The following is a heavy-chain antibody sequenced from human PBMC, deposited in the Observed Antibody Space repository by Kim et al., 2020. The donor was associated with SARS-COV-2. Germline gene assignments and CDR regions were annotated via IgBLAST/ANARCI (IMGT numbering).Heavy chain of an antibody. CDR3: AKVRQEDNRYSSGYYESADYYAMDV. V-gene: IGHV3-23*01. D-gene: IGHD6-19*01. J-gene: IGHJ6*04. CDR2: ISASGSTT. Sequence: GGSLRLSCGASGFMFRKYAMSWVRQTPGKGLEWVSTISASGSTTYYADSVRGRFTISRDNSKNTLYVQMSGLRAEDTAVYHCAKVRQEDNRYSSGYYESADYYAMDVWGAGTTVTVSS. CDR1: GFMFRKYA.